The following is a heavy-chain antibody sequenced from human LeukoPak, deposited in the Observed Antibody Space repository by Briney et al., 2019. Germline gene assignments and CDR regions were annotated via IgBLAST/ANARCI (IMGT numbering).Heavy chain of an antibody. D-gene: IGHD3-22*01. J-gene: IGHJ4*02. CDR2: INSNGGST. CDR3: ARVGYESFDY. V-gene: IGHV3-20*04. Sequence: GGSLRLSCAASGFNFDDYAMSWVRQAPGKGLYWVSGINSNGGSTGYADSVKGRFTISRDNAKNSLYLQMNSLRAEDTAVYYCARVGYESFDYWGQGTLVTVSS. CDR1: GFNFDDYA.